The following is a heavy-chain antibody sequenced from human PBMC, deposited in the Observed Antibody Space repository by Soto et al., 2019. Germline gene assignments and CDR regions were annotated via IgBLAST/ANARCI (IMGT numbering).Heavy chain of an antibody. D-gene: IGHD2-8*01. V-gene: IGHV4-31*03. J-gene: IGHJ4*02. Sequence: QVQLQESGPGLVKPSQTLSLTCTVSGGSVSSGGYYWSWIRQHPGTGLEWIGYIYYSGTTYFNPSLKSRASISLGTSKNEFALTLTSVTAADTAVYYWARRALPQCINGVCYKDGFWDYWGQGALVTVSS. CDR3: ARRALPQCINGVCYKDGFWDY. CDR2: IYYSGTT. CDR1: GGSVSSGGYY.